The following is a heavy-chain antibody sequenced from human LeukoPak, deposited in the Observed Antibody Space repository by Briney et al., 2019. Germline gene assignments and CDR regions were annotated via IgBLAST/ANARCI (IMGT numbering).Heavy chain of an antibody. J-gene: IGHJ3*01. V-gene: IGHV3-23*01. CDR1: GFTFSSYA. CDR2: ISGSGGTT. CDR3: AKRAHSGSYYTAFDV. Sequence: GGSLRLSCAASGFTFSSYAMTWVRQAPGKWLEWVSSISGSGGTTYYADSVKGRFTISRDNAKNTLYLRMDSLRAEDTAVYYCAKRAHSGSYYTAFDVWGQGTMVTVSS. D-gene: IGHD1-26*01.